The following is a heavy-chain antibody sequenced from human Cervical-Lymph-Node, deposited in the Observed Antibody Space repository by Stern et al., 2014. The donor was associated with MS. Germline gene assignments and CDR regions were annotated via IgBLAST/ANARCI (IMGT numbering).Heavy chain of an antibody. D-gene: IGHD3-22*01. J-gene: IGHJ4*02. V-gene: IGHV1-18*04. CDR2: ISGYNGHT. CDR1: GYTFSSYC. CDR3: AREREYYESSGYYAMKDGY. Sequence: QVQLVQSGAEVKKPGASVKVSCKTSGYTFSSYCMRWVRQAPGQGLEYMGRISGYNGHTNYAPRFQGRLAMTTDTSTSTVYMELRSLTSDDTATYYCAREREYYESSGYYAMKDGYWGQGTPVTVSS.